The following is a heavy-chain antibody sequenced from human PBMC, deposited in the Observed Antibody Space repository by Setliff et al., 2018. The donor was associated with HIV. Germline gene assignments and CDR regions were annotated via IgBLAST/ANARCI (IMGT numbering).Heavy chain of an antibody. CDR2: IDYSGST. CDR1: GGSISSSSSY. J-gene: IGHJ5*01. V-gene: IGHV4-39*07. Sequence: PSETLSLTCTVSGGSISSSSSYRGWIRQPPGKGLGGIGSIDYSGSTNNNPSVRSRVTISIDTSKKQLFLKVSSVTAADTAVYYCARGGYSSRLYTWFDPWGQGALVTVSS. CDR3: ARGGYSSRLYTWFDP. D-gene: IGHD2-2*01.